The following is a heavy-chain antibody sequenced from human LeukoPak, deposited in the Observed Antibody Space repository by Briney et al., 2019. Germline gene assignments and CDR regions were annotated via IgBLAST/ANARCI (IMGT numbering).Heavy chain of an antibody. CDR1: GFTFSSYA. Sequence: GRSLRLSCAASGFTFSSYAMHWVRQAPGKGLEWVAVISYDGSNKYYADSVKGRFTISRDNSKNTLYLQMNSLRAEDTAVYYCAREPSYGPDYWGQGTLVTVSS. CDR2: ISYDGSNK. CDR3: AREPSYGPDY. J-gene: IGHJ4*02. V-gene: IGHV3-30*04. D-gene: IGHD5-18*01.